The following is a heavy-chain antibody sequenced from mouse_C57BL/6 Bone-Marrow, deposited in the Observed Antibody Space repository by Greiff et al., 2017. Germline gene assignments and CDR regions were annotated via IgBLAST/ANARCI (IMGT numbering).Heavy chain of an antibody. CDR3: ALMITEIRYAMDY. D-gene: IGHD2-4*01. Sequence: QVQLQQPGAELVRPGSSVKLSCKASGYTFTSYWMHWVKQRPIQGLEWIGNIDPSDSETHYNQKFKDKATLTVDKSSSTAYMQLSSLTSEDSAVYYCALMITEIRYAMDYWGQGTSVTVSS. CDR2: IDPSDSET. J-gene: IGHJ4*01. V-gene: IGHV1-52*01. CDR1: GYTFTSYW.